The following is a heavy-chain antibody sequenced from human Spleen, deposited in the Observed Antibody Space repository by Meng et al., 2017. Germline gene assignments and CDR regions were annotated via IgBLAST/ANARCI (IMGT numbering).Heavy chain of an antibody. CDR1: GYTFTSYD. CDR2: MNPNSGNT. V-gene: IGHV1-8*03. Sequence: ASVKVSCKASGYTFTSYDINWVRQATGQGLEWMGWMNPNSGNTGYAQKFQGRVTITRNTSISTAYMELSSLRSEDTAVYYCASTRDSSGWYDALNAFDIWGQGTMVTVSS. J-gene: IGHJ3*02. D-gene: IGHD6-19*01. CDR3: ASTRDSSGWYDALNAFDI.